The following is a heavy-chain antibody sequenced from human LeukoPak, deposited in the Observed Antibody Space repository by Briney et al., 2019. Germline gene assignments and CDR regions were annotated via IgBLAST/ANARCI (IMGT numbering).Heavy chain of an antibody. J-gene: IGHJ6*02. CDR3: ARVLPGYGMDV. CDR1: GGSIRSGGYF. CDR2: IYYSGST. V-gene: IGHV4-31*03. D-gene: IGHD1-1*01. Sequence: PSETLSLTCTVSGGSIRSGGYFWTWIRQHPGKGLEWIGYIYYSGSTNYNPSLKSRVTISVDTSKNQFSLKLSSVTAADTAAYYCARVLPGYGMDVWAQGPTVPVSS.